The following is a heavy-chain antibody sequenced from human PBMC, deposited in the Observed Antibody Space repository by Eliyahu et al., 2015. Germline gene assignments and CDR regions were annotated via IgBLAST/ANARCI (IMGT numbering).Heavy chain of an antibody. J-gene: IGHJ6*02. D-gene: IGHD4-17*01. CDR3: ASGYDYGDPGDGMDV. Sequence: VKLRFTISRDNAKNSLYLQMKSLRAEDTAVYYCASGYDYGDPGDGMDVWGQGTTVTVSS. V-gene: IGHV3-21*04.